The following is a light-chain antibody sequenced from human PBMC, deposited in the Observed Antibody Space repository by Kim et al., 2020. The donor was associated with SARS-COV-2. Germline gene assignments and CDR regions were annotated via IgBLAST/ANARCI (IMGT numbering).Light chain of an antibody. J-gene: IGLJ3*02. CDR2: DVS. CDR1: SSDVGGYNY. Sequence: GQSVTISCTGTSSDVGGYNYVSWYQQHPGKAPKLMIYDVSKRPSGVPDRFSGSKSGNTASLTISGLQAEDEADYYCCSYAGSYSWVFGGGTRLTVL. CDR3: CSYAGSYSWV. V-gene: IGLV2-11*01.